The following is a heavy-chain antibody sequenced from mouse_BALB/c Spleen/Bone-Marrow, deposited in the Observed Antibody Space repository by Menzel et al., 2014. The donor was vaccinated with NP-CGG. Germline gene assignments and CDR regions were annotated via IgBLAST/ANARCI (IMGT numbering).Heavy chain of an antibody. CDR3: GRGDY. Sequence: EVQLQQSGGGLVQPGGSRKLSCAASGFTFSRFGMHWVRQAPEKGLEWVAFISSGSSSIYYTDTVKGRFTISRDNPKNTLFLQMTSLRPEDAAMYYCGRGDYWGQGTTLTVSS. J-gene: IGHJ2*01. CDR2: ISSGSSSI. CDR1: GFTFSRFG. V-gene: IGHV5-17*02.